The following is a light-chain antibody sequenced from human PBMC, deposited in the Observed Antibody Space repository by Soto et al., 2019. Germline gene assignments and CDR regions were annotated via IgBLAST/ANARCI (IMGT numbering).Light chain of an antibody. CDR2: LGS. Sequence: DMVMTQSKFSLAVTPGESASISCRSIQSLLHRNGKNYLDWYLQKPGQSPQLLIYLGSSRASGVPDRVSGSGSGTDFTLKIGRVEAEDVGIYYCMQGLQSTITFGQRTRL. CDR3: MQGLQSTIT. V-gene: IGKV2-28*01. CDR1: QSLLHRNGKNY. J-gene: IGKJ5*01.